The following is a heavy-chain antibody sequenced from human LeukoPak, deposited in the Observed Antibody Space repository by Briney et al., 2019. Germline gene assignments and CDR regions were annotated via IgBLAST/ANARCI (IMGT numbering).Heavy chain of an antibody. CDR1: DGSISSYY. CDR2: IYNSGST. V-gene: IGHV4-59*01. CDR3: ARRGSSGYYDYFDY. D-gene: IGHD3-22*01. J-gene: IGHJ4*02. Sequence: SETLSLTCSVSDGSISSYYWSWIRQLPGKGLEWIGNIYNSGSTNYNPSLKSRVTISADTSKSQFSLKLNSVTAADTAVYYCARRGSSGYYDYFDYWGQGTLVTVSS.